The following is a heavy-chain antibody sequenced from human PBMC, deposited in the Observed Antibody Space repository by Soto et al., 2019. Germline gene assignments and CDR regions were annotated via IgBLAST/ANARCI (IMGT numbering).Heavy chain of an antibody. J-gene: IGHJ5*02. CDR2: INHSGST. D-gene: IGHD5-18*01. CDR1: GGSFSGYY. CDR3: ARREQWIQLWLPTGGRNWFDP. Sequence: SETLSLTCAVYGGSFSGYYWSWIRQPPGKGLEWIGEINHSGSTNYNPSLKSRVTISVDTSKNQFSLKLSSVTAADTAVYYCARREQWIQLWLPTGGRNWFDPWGQGTPGTVSA. V-gene: IGHV4-34*01.